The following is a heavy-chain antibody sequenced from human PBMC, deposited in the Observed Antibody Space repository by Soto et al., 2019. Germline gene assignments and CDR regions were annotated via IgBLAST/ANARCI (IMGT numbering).Heavy chain of an antibody. D-gene: IGHD3-10*01. J-gene: IGHJ4*02. CDR3: ARDSSGIGLIDY. CDR2: IYYSGST. V-gene: IGHV4-59*12. CDR1: GGSISGYY. Sequence: SETLSLTCTVSGGSISGYYWSWLRQPPGKGLEWIGDIYYSGSTNYNPSLKSRVTISVDTSKNQFSLKLSSVTAADTAVYYCARDSSGIGLIDYWGQGTLVTVSS.